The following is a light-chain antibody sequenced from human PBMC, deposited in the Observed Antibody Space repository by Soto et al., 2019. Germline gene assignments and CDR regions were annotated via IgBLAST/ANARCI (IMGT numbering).Light chain of an antibody. CDR1: QDISSY. CDR3: QQLNSYPLT. CDR2: AAA. Sequence: DIKLTQSPSFLSASVGDRVTITCRASQDISSYLAWYQQKPGKAPKLLIYAAATLHSGVPSRFSGSGSETEFSLTLSSPQPEDFATYYCQQLNSYPLTFGGGTKVEIK. V-gene: IGKV1-9*01. J-gene: IGKJ4*01.